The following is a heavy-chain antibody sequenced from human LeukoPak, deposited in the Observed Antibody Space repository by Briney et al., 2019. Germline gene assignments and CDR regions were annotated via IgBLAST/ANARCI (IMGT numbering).Heavy chain of an antibody. J-gene: IGHJ4*02. V-gene: IGHV1-46*01. D-gene: IGHD5-12*01. CDR2: INPSGGST. CDR3: ARLYSGYGSFDY. CDR1: GYTFTSYD. Sequence: ASVKVSCKASGYTFTSYDINWVRQATGQGLEWMGIINPSGGSTSYAQKFQGRVTMTRDMSTSTVYMELSSLRSEDTAVYYCARLYSGYGSFDYWGQGTLVTVSS.